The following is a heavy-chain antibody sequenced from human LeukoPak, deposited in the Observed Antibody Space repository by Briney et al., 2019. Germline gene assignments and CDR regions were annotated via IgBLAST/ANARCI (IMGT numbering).Heavy chain of an antibody. D-gene: IGHD2-2*01. CDR2: INHSGST. CDR1: GGSFSGYY. V-gene: IGHV4-34*01. CDR3: ARARYCSSTSCYPSYYYYMDV. J-gene: IGHJ6*03. Sequence: SETLSLTCAVYGGSFSGYYWSWIRQPPGKGLEWIGEINHSGSTNYNPSLKSRVTISVDTSKNQFSLKLSSVTAADTAVYYCARARYCSSTSCYPSYYYYMDVWGKGTTVTVSS.